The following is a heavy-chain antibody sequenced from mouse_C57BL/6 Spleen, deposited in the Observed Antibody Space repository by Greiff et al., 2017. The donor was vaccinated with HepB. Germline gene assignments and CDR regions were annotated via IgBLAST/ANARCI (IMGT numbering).Heavy chain of an antibody. Sequence: QVQLQQSGAELVMPGASVKLSCKASGYTFTSYWMHWVKQRPGQGLEWIGEIDPSDSYTNYNQKFKGKSTLTVDESSSTAYMKLSSLTSEDSAVYYDARGAYYSNPTHFDVWGTGTTVTVSS. J-gene: IGHJ1*03. CDR3: ARGAYYSNPTHFDV. CDR1: GYTFTSYW. D-gene: IGHD2-5*01. CDR2: IDPSDSYT. V-gene: IGHV1-69*01.